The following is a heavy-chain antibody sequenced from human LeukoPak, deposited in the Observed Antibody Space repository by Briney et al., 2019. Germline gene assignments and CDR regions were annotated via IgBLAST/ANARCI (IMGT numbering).Heavy chain of an antibody. CDR3: ATRGTHFES. CDR2: ISVSGSST. D-gene: IGHD5-12*01. J-gene: IGHJ4*02. Sequence: GGSLRLSCAASGFTFSSYAMNWVRQAPGKGLEWVSSISVSGSSTYYADSVKGRFTISRDNSKNTLYLQMNSLRAEDTAVYYCATRGTHFESWGQGTLVTVSS. V-gene: IGHV3-23*01. CDR1: GFTFSSYA.